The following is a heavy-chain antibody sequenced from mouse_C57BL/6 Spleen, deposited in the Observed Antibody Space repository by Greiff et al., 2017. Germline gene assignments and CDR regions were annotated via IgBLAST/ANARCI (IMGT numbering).Heavy chain of an antibody. Sequence: VHLVESGPGLVQPSQSLSITCTVSGFSLTSYGVHWVRQSPGKGLEWLGVIWRGGSTDYNAAFISRLSISKDNSKSQVFFKMNSLQADDTAIYYCARSNSNYWYFDVWGTGTTVTVSS. CDR3: ARSNSNYWYFDV. CDR1: GFSLTSYG. V-gene: IGHV2-2*01. CDR2: IWRGGST. D-gene: IGHD2-5*01. J-gene: IGHJ1*03.